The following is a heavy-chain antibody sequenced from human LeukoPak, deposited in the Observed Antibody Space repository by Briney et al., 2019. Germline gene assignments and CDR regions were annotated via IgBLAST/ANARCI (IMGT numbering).Heavy chain of an antibody. V-gene: IGHV5-10-1*01. Sequence: GESLKISCKGSGYSFSNYWISWVRQMPGKGLEWMGRIDPSDSYTKYSPSFEGHVTISVDKSISTAFLQWNSLKASASAMYYCATGASKVTTDFANYWGQGTQVAVSS. J-gene: IGHJ4*02. CDR3: ATGASKVTTDFANY. CDR2: IDPSDSYT. CDR1: GYSFSNYW. D-gene: IGHD4-17*01.